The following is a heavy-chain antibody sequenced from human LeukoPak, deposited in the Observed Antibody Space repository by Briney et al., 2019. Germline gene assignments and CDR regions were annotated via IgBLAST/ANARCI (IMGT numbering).Heavy chain of an antibody. D-gene: IGHD3-22*01. Sequence: GGSLRLSCAASGFTFSDYYMSWIRQAPGKELEWVSYISSSGSTIYYADSVKGRFTIPRDNAKNSLYLQMNSLRAEDTAVYYCARGLTYYYDSSGYWGQGTLVTVSS. CDR3: ARGLTYYYDSSGY. CDR1: GFTFSDYY. CDR2: ISSSGSTI. V-gene: IGHV3-11*01. J-gene: IGHJ4*02.